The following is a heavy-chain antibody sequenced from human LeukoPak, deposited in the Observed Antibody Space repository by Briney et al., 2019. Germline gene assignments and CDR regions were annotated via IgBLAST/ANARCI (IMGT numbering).Heavy chain of an antibody. CDR1: GFSFSNYW. D-gene: IGHD3-16*01. CDR2: INPDGSGK. CDR3: GADASICGADAFDV. J-gene: IGHJ3*01. V-gene: IGHV3-7*01. Sequence: GGSLRLSCAASGFSFSNYWMSWVRQAPGKGLEWVAIINPDGSGKNYVDSVKGRFTISRDKAKNSLYLEMNSLRGEDTALYYCGADASICGADAFDVWGHGTVVTVSS.